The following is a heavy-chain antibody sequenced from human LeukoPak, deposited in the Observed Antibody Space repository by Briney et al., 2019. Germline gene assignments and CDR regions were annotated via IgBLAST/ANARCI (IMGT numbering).Heavy chain of an antibody. CDR2: IYHTGST. CDR3: AREGSGYYSNFDY. Sequence: PSETLSLTCTVSGGSISSSSYYWGWIRQPPGKGLEWIGSIYHTGSTYYNPSLKSRVTISVDTSKNQFSLKLSSVTAADTAVYYCAREGSGYYSNFDYWGQGTLVTVSS. D-gene: IGHD3-22*01. J-gene: IGHJ4*02. V-gene: IGHV4-39*07. CDR1: GGSISSSSYY.